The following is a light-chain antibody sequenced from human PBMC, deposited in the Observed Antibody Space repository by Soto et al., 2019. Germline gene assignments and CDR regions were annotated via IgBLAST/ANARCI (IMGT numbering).Light chain of an antibody. V-gene: IGKV3D-15*01. CDR2: GAY. Sequence: SQSPGTLSLSPGERATLSCSASQSVSNNYLAWYQQKPGQAPRLLIYGAYNRATGIPDRLSGSGSGTDFTLTISSLQSEDFAVYYCQQYNNWPPTFGQGSKVDIK. CDR3: QQYNNWPPT. J-gene: IGKJ1*01. CDR1: QSVSNN.